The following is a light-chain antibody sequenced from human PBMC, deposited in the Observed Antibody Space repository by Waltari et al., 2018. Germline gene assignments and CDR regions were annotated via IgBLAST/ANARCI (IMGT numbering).Light chain of an antibody. CDR2: EVS. Sequence: DIVMTQTPLSLSVTPGQPASISCKSSQSLLHSDAKTLLYWYLQKAGQPPQLLIYEVSNRFYGVPDRFSGSGSGTDFTLKISRVEAEDVGVYFYMQSIQLPPITFGQGTRLEIK. CDR3: MQSIQLPPIT. V-gene: IGKV2D-29*01. CDR1: QSLLHSDAKTL. J-gene: IGKJ5*01.